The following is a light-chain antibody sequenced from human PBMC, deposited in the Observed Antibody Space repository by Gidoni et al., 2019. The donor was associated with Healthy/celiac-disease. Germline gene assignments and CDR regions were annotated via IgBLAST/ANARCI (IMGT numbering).Light chain of an antibody. Sequence: DIVITQSPDSLAVSLGERATINCKSSQSVLYSSNNKNYLAWYQQKPGQPPKLLIYWASTRESGVPDRFSGSGSGTDFTLTISRLQAEDVAVYYCQQYYSTPCTFGQGTKLEIK. CDR1: QSVLYSSNNKNY. J-gene: IGKJ2*02. V-gene: IGKV4-1*01. CDR2: WAS. CDR3: QQYYSTPCT.